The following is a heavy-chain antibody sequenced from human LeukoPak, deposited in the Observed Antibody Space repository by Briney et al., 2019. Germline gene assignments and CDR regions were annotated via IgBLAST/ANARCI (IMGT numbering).Heavy chain of an antibody. Sequence: PGGSLRLSCAASGFTFSNYGMHWVRRAPGKGLEWVAVIWYDGSNKYYADSVKGRFTISRDNSKNTLYLQMNSLRAEDTAVYYCARGLYDSSGYTYYFDYWGQGTLVTVSS. CDR3: ARGLYDSSGYTYYFDY. V-gene: IGHV3-33*08. CDR2: IWYDGSNK. CDR1: GFTFSNYG. J-gene: IGHJ4*02. D-gene: IGHD3-22*01.